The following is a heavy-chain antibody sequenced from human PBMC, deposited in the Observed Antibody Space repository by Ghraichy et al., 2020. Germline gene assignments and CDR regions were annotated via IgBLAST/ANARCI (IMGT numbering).Heavy chain of an antibody. V-gene: IGHV3-11*01. J-gene: IGHJ4*02. CDR2: ISSSGSTI. Sequence: LSLTCAASGFTFSDYYMSWIRQAPGKGLEWVSYISSSGSTIYYADSVKGRFTISRDNAKNSLYLQMNSLRAEDTAVYYCASPRQRGFDYWGQGTLVTVSS. CDR3: ASPRQRGFDY. CDR1: GFTFSDYY.